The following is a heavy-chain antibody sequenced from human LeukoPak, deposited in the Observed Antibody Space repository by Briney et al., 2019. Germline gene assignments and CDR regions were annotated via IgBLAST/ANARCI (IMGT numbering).Heavy chain of an antibody. CDR2: ISGSGGST. V-gene: IGHV3-23*01. CDR3: AKEISVAGPYDY. CDR1: GFTFSSYG. J-gene: IGHJ4*02. D-gene: IGHD6-19*01. Sequence: GGSLRLSCAASGFTFSSYGMNWVRQAPGKGLEWVSAISGSGGSTYYADSVKGRFTISRDNSKNTLYLQMNSLRAEDMAVYYCAKEISVAGPYDYWGQGTLVTVSS.